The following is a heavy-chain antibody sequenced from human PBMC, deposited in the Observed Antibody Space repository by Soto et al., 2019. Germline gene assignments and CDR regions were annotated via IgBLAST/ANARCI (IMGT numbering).Heavy chain of an antibody. CDR1: GYTFTSYA. Sequence: QVQLVQSGAEVKKPGASVKVSCKASGYTFTSYAMHWVRQAPGQRLEWMGWINAGNGNTKYSEKFQGRVTITRDTSASTAYMELSSLRSDDTAVYLCAGGSVGDGYVFGYWGQGTLVTVSS. CDR3: AGGSVGDGYVFGY. D-gene: IGHD3-16*01. CDR2: INAGNGNT. V-gene: IGHV1-3*01. J-gene: IGHJ4*02.